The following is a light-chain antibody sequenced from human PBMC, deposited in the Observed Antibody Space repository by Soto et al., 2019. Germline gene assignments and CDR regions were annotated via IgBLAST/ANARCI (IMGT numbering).Light chain of an antibody. V-gene: IGLV2-14*03. CDR2: DVS. Sequence: QYALTQPASVSGSPGRSITISCTGTSSDVGGYNYVSWYQHHPGKAPKLMIYDVSNRPSGVSNRFSGSKSGNTTSLTISGLQPEDEADYYCSSYTTSNTRQIVFGTGTKVTVL. CDR1: SSDVGGYNY. CDR3: SSYTTSNTRQIV. J-gene: IGLJ1*01.